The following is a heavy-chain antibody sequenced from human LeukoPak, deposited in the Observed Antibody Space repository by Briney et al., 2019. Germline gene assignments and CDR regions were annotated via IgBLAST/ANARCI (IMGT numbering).Heavy chain of an antibody. CDR1: GFNFRDHW. V-gene: IGHV3-7*03. CDR2: IKQDGSEK. J-gene: IGHJ4*02. D-gene: IGHD6-13*01. CDR3: ARVASTSWGCFDY. Sequence: GGSLRLSCAASGFNFRDHWMDWVRQAPGKGLEWVANIKQDGSEKYYVDSVKGRFTISRDNAKNSLYLQMNSLRAEDTAVYYCARVASTSWGCFDYWGQGTLVTVSS.